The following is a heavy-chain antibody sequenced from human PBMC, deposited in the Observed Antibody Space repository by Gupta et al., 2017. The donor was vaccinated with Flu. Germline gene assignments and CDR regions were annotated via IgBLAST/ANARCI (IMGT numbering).Heavy chain of an antibody. CDR3: AREALSLKGWLDP. CDR2: IGHDGKVT. J-gene: IGHJ5*02. CDR1: GFSFSDTA. Sequence: QVQLVESGGGVVQPGRSLRLSCAASGFSFSDTAMHWVRQAPGKGLEWVAVIGHDGKVTYYAGSVKGRFSISRDNSKSTVYLQMDSLSIKDTAVYYCAREALSLKGWLDPWGQGTLVSVSP. D-gene: IGHD3-16*02. V-gene: IGHV3-30*04.